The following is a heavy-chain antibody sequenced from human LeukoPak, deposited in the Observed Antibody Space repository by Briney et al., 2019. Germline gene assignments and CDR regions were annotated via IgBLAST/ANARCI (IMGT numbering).Heavy chain of an antibody. V-gene: IGHV4-59*08. D-gene: IGHD1-26*01. J-gene: IGHJ4*02. CDR2: IYYSGSI. CDR1: GGSINSYY. CDR3: ARYSGSYSGFDY. Sequence: SETLSPTCTVSGGSINSYYWSWIRQPPGKGLEWIGYIYYSGSINYNPSLKSRVTISVDTSKNQFSLKLRSVTAADTAVYYCARYSGSYSGFDYWGQGTLVTVSS.